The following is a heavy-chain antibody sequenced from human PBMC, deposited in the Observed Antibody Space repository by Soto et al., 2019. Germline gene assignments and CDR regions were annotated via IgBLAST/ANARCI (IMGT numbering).Heavy chain of an antibody. Sequence: PSETLSLTCSVSGVSMRNSYWTWIRQSAGKGLEWIGRISTSGNTNYNPSLNSRLTVSVDTSKNQVSLKLTSVTAADTAVYYCARGGGVPALGDPWGQGTLVTVSS. CDR2: ISTSGNT. D-gene: IGHD3-16*01. J-gene: IGHJ5*02. V-gene: IGHV4-4*07. CDR3: ARGGGVPALGDP. CDR1: GVSMRNSY.